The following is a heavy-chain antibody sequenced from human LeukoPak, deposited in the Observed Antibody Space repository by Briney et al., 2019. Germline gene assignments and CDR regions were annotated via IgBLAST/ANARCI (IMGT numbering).Heavy chain of an antibody. D-gene: IGHD6-13*01. J-gene: IGHJ3*01. CDR2: VYHSGST. V-gene: IGHV4-59*08. CDR3: ARRRLFAAAGEDVLDL. Sequence: SETLSPTAYISKGAVWVGSVAFGRRRPGKGQKWIGYVYHSGSTNYNPSLKSRVTMSVDTSKSQFSLKLSSVTAADTAIYYCARRRLFAAAGEDVLDLWGQGTKVTVSS. CDR1: KGAVWVG.